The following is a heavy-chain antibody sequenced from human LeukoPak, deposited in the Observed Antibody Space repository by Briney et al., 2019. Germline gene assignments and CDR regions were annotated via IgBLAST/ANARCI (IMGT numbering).Heavy chain of an antibody. CDR2: ISSSSSYI. CDR3: ARDPDYGDYPDAFDI. D-gene: IGHD4-17*01. V-gene: IGHV3-21*01. J-gene: IGHJ3*02. Sequence: GGSLRLSCAASGFTFSSYSMNWARQAPGKGLEWVSSISSSSSYIYYADSVKGRFTISRDNAKNSLYLQMNSLRAEDTAVYYCARDPDYGDYPDAFDIWGQGTMVTVSS. CDR1: GFTFSSYS.